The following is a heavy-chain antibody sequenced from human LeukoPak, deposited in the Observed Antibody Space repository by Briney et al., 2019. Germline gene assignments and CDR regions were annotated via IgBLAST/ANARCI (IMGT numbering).Heavy chain of an antibody. D-gene: IGHD3-9*01. J-gene: IGHJ4*02. CDR3: TRVSPIYDILTGYVDH. CDR1: GFTFSGYS. V-gene: IGHV3-64*01. CDR2: ISSNGDNT. Sequence: GGSLRLSCAAFGFTFSGYSMHWVRQAPGKGLEYVSTISSNGDNTYYASSVKGRFTISRDNSKYTVYLQMGSLRAEDTGVYYCTRVSPIYDILTGYVDHWGQGTLVTVSS.